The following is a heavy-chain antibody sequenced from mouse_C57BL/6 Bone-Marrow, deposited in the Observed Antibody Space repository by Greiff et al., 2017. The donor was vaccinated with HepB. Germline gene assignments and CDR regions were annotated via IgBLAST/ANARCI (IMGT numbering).Heavy chain of an antibody. D-gene: IGHD2-1*01. Sequence: QVQLQQPGAELVMPGASVKLSCKASGYTFTSYWMHWVKQRPGQGLEWIGEIDPSDSYTNYNQKFKGKSTLTVDKSSSTAYMQLSSLTSEDSAVYYCASRIYYGNYVGGDYWGQGTSVTVSS. CDR1: GYTFTSYW. CDR3: ASRIYYGNYVGGDY. J-gene: IGHJ4*01. V-gene: IGHV1-69*01. CDR2: IDPSDSYT.